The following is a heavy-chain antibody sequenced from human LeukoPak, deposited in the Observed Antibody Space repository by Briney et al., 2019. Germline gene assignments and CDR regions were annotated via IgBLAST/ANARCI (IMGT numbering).Heavy chain of an antibody. D-gene: IGHD5-12*01. V-gene: IGHV4-31*02. CDR2: IYYSGST. CDR3: ARVSGPSWFDP. CDR1: GGSISSGGYY. Sequence: SQTLSPTCTVSGGSISSGGYYCRWIRQHPGKGLEWIGYIYYSGSTYYNPSLKSRVTISVDTSKNQFSLKLSSVTAADTAVYYCARVSGPSWFDPWGQGTLVTVSS. J-gene: IGHJ5*02.